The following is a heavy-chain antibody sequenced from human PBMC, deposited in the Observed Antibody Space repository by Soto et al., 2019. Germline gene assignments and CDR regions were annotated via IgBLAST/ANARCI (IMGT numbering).Heavy chain of an antibody. CDR2: IIPILGIA. J-gene: IGHJ6*03. V-gene: IGHV1-69*02. D-gene: IGHD2-2*01. Sequence: QVQLVQSGAEVKKPGSSVKVSCKASGGTFSSYTISWVRQAPGQGLEWMGRIIPILGIANYAQKFQGRVTITADKSTSTAYMELSSLRSEDTAVYYCARASPGNWSSTSCPKPQYYYYMDVWGKGTTVTVSS. CDR1: GGTFSSYT. CDR3: ARASPGNWSSTSCPKPQYYYYMDV.